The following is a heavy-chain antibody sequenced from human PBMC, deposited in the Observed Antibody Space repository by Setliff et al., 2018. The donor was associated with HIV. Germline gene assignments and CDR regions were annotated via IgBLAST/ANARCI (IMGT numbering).Heavy chain of an antibody. CDR2: IRLPRGGT. CDR3: VTSPGSFLAQVATEAGDA. J-gene: IGHJ5*02. V-gene: IGHV1-2*02. D-gene: IGHD6-13*01. CDR1: QNSFSDDY. Sequence: ASVKVSCKASQNSFSDDYMNWVRQAPGQRPEWMGWIRLPRGGTKYAQKFQGRVSLTWDTSISTGYMELRRLRSDDTAIYYCVTSPGSFLAQVATEAGDAWGQGSLVTVSS.